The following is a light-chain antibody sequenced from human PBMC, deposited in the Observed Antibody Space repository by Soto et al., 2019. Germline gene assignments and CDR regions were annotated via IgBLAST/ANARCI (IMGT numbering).Light chain of an antibody. CDR1: QSVSNT. Sequence: EIVMTQSPATLSVSPGERATLSCRASQSVSNTLAWYQQKPGQAPRLLMYGASIRATGIPARFSGGGSGTQFTLTISSLQSEEFAVYYCQQYDNWPYTFGQGTKLEIK. V-gene: IGKV3-15*01. CDR3: QQYDNWPYT. J-gene: IGKJ2*01. CDR2: GAS.